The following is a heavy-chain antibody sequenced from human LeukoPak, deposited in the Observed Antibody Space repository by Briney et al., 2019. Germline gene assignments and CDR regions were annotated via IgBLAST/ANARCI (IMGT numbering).Heavy chain of an antibody. V-gene: IGHV3-21*01. D-gene: IGHD1-26*01. CDR1: GFTFSSYS. J-gene: IGHJ4*02. CDR3: AKVQGRTWYSGSEPNFDY. CDR2: ISSSSSYI. Sequence: GGSLRLSCAASGFTFSSYSMNWVRQAPGKGLEWVSSISSSSSYIYYADSVKGRFTISRDNSKNTLYLQMNSLRAEDTAVYYCAKVQGRTWYSGSEPNFDYWGQGTLVTVSS.